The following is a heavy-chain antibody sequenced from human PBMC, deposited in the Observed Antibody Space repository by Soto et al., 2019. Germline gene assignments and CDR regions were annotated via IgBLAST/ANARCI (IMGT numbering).Heavy chain of an antibody. Sequence: LSLTCTVSGGSISSSSYYWGWIRQPPGKGLEWIGSIYYSGSTYYNPSLKSRVTISVDTSKNQFSLKLSSVTAADTAVYYCAGSIAARNYYYYGMDVWGQGTTVTVSS. CDR2: IYYSGST. J-gene: IGHJ6*02. D-gene: IGHD6-6*01. V-gene: IGHV4-39*01. CDR1: GGSISSSSYY. CDR3: AGSIAARNYYYYGMDV.